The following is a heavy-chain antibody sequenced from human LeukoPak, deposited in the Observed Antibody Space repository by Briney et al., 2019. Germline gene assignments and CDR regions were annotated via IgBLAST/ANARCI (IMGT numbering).Heavy chain of an antibody. J-gene: IGHJ4*02. Sequence: SETLSLTCAVYGGSFSGYYWSWIRQPPGKGLEWIGEINHSGSTNYNPSLKSRVTISVDTSKNQFSLKLSSVTAADTAVYYCARSGRIKKAILLWFGERGLFDYWGQGTLVTVSS. CDR3: ARSGRIKKAILLWFGERGLFDY. CDR2: INHSGST. D-gene: IGHD3-10*01. V-gene: IGHV4-34*01. CDR1: GGSFSGYY.